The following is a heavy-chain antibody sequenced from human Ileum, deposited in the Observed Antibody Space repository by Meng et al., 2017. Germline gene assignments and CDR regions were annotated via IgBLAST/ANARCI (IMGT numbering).Heavy chain of an antibody. J-gene: IGHJ4*02. D-gene: IGHD6-19*01. CDR1: GGSFSGYS. CDR2: INHSGST. Sequence: QAPLKQWGAGLLKPSETLPLTCAVYGGSFSGYSWSWIRQPPGKGLEWIGEINHSGSTNYNPSLKSRVTISVDTSKNQFSLKLSSVTAADTAVYYCARTRRGSSGWYMGYWGQGTLVTVSS. CDR3: ARTRRGSSGWYMGY. V-gene: IGHV4-34*01.